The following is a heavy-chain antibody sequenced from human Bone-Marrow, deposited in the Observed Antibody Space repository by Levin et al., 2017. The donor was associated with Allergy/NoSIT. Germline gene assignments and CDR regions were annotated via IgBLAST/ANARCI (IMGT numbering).Heavy chain of an antibody. CDR3: ARAFYGDNDAFDI. CDR1: GDSISSSGYY. CDR2: LYYTGKS. D-gene: IGHD4-23*01. V-gene: IGHV4-39*07. Sequence: SETLSLTCTVSGDSISSSGYYWGWFRQPPGTGLEWIGTLYYTGKSYDTPSLKSRLTITVDTSKNQLSLKLNSVTAADTAVYYCARAFYGDNDAFDIWGQGTLVTIS. J-gene: IGHJ3*02.